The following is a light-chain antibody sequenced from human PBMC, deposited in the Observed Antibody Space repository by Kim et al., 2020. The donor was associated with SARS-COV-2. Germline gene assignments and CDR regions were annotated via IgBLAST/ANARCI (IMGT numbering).Light chain of an antibody. Sequence: APGQTARISCGGDTIGSKHVHWYQQKSGQAPVLVVYYDSNRPSGIPERFAGSNSYNTATLTISGVEAGDEADYHCQVWDSRSDHVVFGGGTQLTVL. CDR2: YDS. CDR1: TIGSKH. CDR3: QVWDSRSDHVV. V-gene: IGLV3-21*02. J-gene: IGLJ3*02.